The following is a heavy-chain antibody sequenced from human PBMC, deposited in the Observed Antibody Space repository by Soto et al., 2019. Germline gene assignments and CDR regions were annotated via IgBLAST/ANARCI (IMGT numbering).Heavy chain of an antibody. J-gene: IGHJ4*02. V-gene: IGHV3-33*01. Sequence: GGSTRLSCAASGFTLRSYGMHWVRQAPGKGLEWVAVIWYDGSNKYYADSVKGRFTISRDNSKNTLYLQMNSLRAEDTAVYYGARADRGGEPTLNYFDYWGQGTLVTVSS. CDR1: GFTLRSYG. D-gene: IGHD3-16*01. CDR3: ARADRGGEPTLNYFDY. CDR2: IWYDGSNK.